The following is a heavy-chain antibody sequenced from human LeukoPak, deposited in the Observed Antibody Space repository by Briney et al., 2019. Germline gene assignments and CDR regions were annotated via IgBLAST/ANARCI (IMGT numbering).Heavy chain of an antibody. CDR1: GYTFTSYP. Sequence: GASVKVSCKASGYTFTSYPISWVRQAPGQGLEWMGWITTYNGSTNYAQKLQGRVTMTTDTSTSTAYMELRSLRSDDTAMYYCARTRRYYDSGSYYDYWGQGTLVTVSS. CDR2: ITTYNGST. D-gene: IGHD3-10*01. J-gene: IGHJ4*02. V-gene: IGHV1-18*01. CDR3: ARTRRYYDSGSYYDY.